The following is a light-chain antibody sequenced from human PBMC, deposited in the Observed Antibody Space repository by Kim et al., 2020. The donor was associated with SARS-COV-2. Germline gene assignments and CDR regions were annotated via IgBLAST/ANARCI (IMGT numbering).Light chain of an antibody. Sequence: ETVLTQSPGTLSLSPGERATLSCRASQSIADNYLAWYQQKPGQAPRLLIYAASSRATGVPDRFSGSGSGTDFLLTISSLEPEDFAVYYCQQYGNSPPYSFGQGTKLEI. J-gene: IGKJ2*03. V-gene: IGKV3-20*01. CDR3: QQYGNSPPYS. CDR2: AAS. CDR1: QSIADNY.